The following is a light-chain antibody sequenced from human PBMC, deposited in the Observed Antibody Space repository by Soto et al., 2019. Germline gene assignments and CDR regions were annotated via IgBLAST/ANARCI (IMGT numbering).Light chain of an antibody. Sequence: QSVLTQPPSASVTPGQRVTMSCSGSTSNIAINDVFWYQQLPGAAPKLLFYRNNRRPSGVPDRFSASKSDTSASLAISGLRSDDEGDYYCATWDNKLSGPVFGGGTKLTVL. CDR1: TSNIAIND. J-gene: IGLJ3*02. V-gene: IGLV1-47*01. CDR3: ATWDNKLSGPV. CDR2: RNN.